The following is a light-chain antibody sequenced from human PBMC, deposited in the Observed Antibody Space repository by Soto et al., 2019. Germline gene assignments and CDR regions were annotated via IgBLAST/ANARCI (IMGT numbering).Light chain of an antibody. J-gene: IGKJ1*01. CDR1: QTISRW. Sequence: DIERTQSPSTLYGSVDDRVTITCRARQTISRWLAWYQQKPGKAPKLQIYQASTLKRWVPSRFSGSVSGTELTLSISSLQPNDVASDHFQHYNSYAQAFGQGTKVELK. CDR3: QHYNSYAQA. CDR2: QAS. V-gene: IGKV1-5*03.